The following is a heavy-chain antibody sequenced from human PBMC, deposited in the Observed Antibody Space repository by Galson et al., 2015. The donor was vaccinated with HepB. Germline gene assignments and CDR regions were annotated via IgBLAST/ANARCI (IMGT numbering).Heavy chain of an antibody. J-gene: IGHJ2*01. V-gene: IGHV3-13*04. D-gene: IGHD6-13*01. CDR1: GFTFRSYD. Sequence: SLRLSCAASGFTFRSYDMHWVRQTTGKGLEWVSAFGSGGDSYYPDSVKGRFTISRDNAKNFLYLQMNSLRAGDTAVYYCARGGAAADNRYFDLWGRGTLVTVSS. CDR2: FGSGGDS. CDR3: ARGGAAADNRYFDL.